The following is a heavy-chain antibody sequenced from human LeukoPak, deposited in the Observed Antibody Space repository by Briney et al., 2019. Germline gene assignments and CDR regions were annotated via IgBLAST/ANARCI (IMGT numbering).Heavy chain of an antibody. CDR3: ARSQFDILTGHPDY. Sequence: ASVKVSCKASGYTFTSYGISWVRQAPGQGLEWMGWISAYNGNTNYAQKLQGRVTMTTDTSTSTAYMELRSLRSDDTAVYYCARSQFDILTGHPDYWGQGTLVTVSS. J-gene: IGHJ4*02. CDR2: ISAYNGNT. V-gene: IGHV1-18*01. D-gene: IGHD3-9*01. CDR1: GYTFTSYG.